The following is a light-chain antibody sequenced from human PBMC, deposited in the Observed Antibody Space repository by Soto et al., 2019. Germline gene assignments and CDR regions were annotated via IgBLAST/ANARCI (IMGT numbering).Light chain of an antibody. CDR2: KAS. V-gene: IGKV1-5*03. CDR3: QQYVSFVPLT. J-gene: IGKJ4*02. Sequence: DIQMTQSPSTLSASVGDRVTITCRASQNINSWLAWYQQKPGKAPKLLIYKASNLESGVPSRFSGSGSETDFTLTISTLQADDFATHQWQQYVSFVPLTIGGGTKVDIK. CDR1: QNINSW.